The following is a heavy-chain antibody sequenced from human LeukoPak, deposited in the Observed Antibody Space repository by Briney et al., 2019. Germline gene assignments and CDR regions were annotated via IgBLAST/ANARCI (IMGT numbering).Heavy chain of an antibody. Sequence: SETLSLTCTVSGDSISSGGYYWSWIRQPPGEGLEWIGYIYHSGSTYYNPSLKSRVTISVDRSKNQFSLKLNSVTAADTAVYYCARSSGFYSPFDYWGQGTQVAVSS. V-gene: IGHV4-30-2*01. CDR3: ARSSGFYSPFDY. J-gene: IGHJ4*02. CDR2: IYHSGST. D-gene: IGHD3-22*01. CDR1: GDSISSGGYY.